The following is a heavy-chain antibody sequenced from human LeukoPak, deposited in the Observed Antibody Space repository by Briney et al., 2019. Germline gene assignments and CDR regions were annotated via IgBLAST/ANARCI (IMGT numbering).Heavy chain of an antibody. CDR2: INPNSGDT. J-gene: IGHJ6*02. CDR3: ARDDGSGISVDGMDV. Sequence: ASVKVSCKASGYTFTGYYMHWVRQAPGQGLEWMGWINPNSGDTNYAQKFQGRVTMTRDTSISTAYMELSRLRSDDTAVYYCARDDGSGISVDGMDVWGQGTTVTVSS. CDR1: GYTFTGYY. D-gene: IGHD3-10*01. V-gene: IGHV1-2*02.